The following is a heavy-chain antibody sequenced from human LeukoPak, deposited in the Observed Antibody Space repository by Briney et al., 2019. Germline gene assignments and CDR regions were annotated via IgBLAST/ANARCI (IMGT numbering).Heavy chain of an antibody. CDR1: GYTFTSYG. D-gene: IGHD5-12*01. CDR2: IIPIFGTA. V-gene: IGHV1-69*05. Sequence: SVKVSCKASGYTFTSYGISWVRQAPGQGLEWMGGIIPIFGTANYAQKFQGRVTITTDESTSTAYMELSSLRSEDTAVYYCASKPRRYSGYVGEDAFDIWGQGTMVTVSS. J-gene: IGHJ3*02. CDR3: ASKPRRYSGYVGEDAFDI.